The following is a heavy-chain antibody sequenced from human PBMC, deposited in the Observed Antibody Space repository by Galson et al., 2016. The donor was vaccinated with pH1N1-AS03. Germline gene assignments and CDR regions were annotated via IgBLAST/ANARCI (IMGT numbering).Heavy chain of an antibody. V-gene: IGHV3-64*01. CDR3: ARGPVSYSNYWFPPPDY. CDR1: GFTFSGYA. Sequence: SLRLSCAASGFTFSGYAMFWVRQAPGKGLEYVSAISGNGFSTYYASSVKDRFTISRDNSKNTLFLQMGSLRPEDMADYYCARGPVSYSNYWFPPPDYWGQGTLVTVSS. D-gene: IGHD6-13*01. J-gene: IGHJ4*02. CDR2: ISGNGFST.